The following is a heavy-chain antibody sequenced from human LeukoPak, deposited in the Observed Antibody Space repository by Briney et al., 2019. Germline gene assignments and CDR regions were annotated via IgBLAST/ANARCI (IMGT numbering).Heavy chain of an antibody. Sequence: SETLSLTCTVSGGSISSGSYYWSWIRQPAGTGLEWIGRIYTSGSTNYNPSLKSRVTISVDTSKNQFSLKLSSVTAADTAVYYCASLDYYDSSSTYWGQGTLVTVSS. J-gene: IGHJ4*02. CDR1: GGSISSGSYY. CDR3: ASLDYYDSSSTY. D-gene: IGHD3-22*01. V-gene: IGHV4-61*02. CDR2: IYTSGST.